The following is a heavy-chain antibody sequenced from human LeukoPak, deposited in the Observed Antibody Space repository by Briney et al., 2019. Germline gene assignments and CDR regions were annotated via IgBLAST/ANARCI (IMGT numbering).Heavy chain of an antibody. D-gene: IGHD6-19*01. Sequence: PGGSLRLSCAASGFTFSSYSMNWVRQAPGKGLEWVSYISSSSSTIYYADSVKGRFTISRDNVRNTLYLQMNSLRADDTAVYYCATLSGWPDADYWGQGTLVTVSS. V-gene: IGHV3-48*01. CDR1: GFTFSSYS. CDR3: ATLSGWPDADY. J-gene: IGHJ4*02. CDR2: ISSSSSTI.